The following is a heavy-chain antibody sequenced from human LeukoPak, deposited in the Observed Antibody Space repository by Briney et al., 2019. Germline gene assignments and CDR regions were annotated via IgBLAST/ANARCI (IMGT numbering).Heavy chain of an antibody. V-gene: IGHV1-69*01. CDR3: ASVGYCSSTSCPDY. CDR1: GGTFSSYA. D-gene: IGHD2-2*01. Sequence: SVKVSCKASGGTFSSYAISWVRQAPGQGLEWMGGIIPIFGTANYAQKFQGRVTITADESTSTAYMELSSLRSEDTAVYYCASVGYCSSTSCPDYWGQGTLVTVS. J-gene: IGHJ4*02. CDR2: IIPIFGTA.